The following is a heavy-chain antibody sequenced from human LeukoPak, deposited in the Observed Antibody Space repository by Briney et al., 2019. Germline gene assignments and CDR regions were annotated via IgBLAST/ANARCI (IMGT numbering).Heavy chain of an antibody. J-gene: IGHJ6*02. CDR3: ARAGTAKYYYYGMDV. Sequence: KPSETLSLTCTVSGGSISSYYWSWIRQPPGKGLEWIGNIYYSGSTNYNPSLKSRDTISVDTSRNQFSLKLSSVTAADTAVYYCARAGTAKYYYYGMDVWGQGTTVTVSS. CDR1: GGSISSYY. V-gene: IGHV4-59*01. CDR2: IYYSGST. D-gene: IGHD2-21*02.